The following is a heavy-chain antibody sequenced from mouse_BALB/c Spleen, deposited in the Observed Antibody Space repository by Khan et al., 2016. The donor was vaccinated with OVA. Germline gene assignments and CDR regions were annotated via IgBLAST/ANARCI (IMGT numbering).Heavy chain of an antibody. J-gene: IGHJ2*01. CDR1: GYSITSGYG. V-gene: IGHV3-2*02. Sequence: EVQLQESGPGLVKPSQSLSLTCTVTGYSITSGYGWNWIRQFPGNKLEWMGYISYSGSTNYNPSLKSRISITRHTSKNQFFLQVNSVTTEDTATYYCARTARIKYWGQGTTLTVSA. CDR2: ISYSGST. CDR3: ARTARIKY. D-gene: IGHD1-2*01.